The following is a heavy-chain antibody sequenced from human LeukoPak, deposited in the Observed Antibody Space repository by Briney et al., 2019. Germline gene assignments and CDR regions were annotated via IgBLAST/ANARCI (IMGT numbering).Heavy chain of an antibody. CDR1: GFTFSSYA. Sequence: GGSLRLSCAASGFTFSSYAMSWVRQAPGKGLEWVSAISGSGGSTYYADSVKGRFTISRDNSKNTLYLQMNSLRAEDTAVYYCAKDLSYYDSSGYSDWGQGTLVTVSS. CDR2: ISGSGGST. V-gene: IGHV3-23*01. J-gene: IGHJ4*02. CDR3: AKDLSYYDSSGYSD. D-gene: IGHD3-22*01.